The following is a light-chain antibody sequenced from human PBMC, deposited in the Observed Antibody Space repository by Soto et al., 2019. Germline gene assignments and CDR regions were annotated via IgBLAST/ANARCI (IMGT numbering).Light chain of an antibody. CDR3: QHYNTYPWT. CDR1: QSISSW. CDR2: KAS. J-gene: IGKJ1*01. V-gene: IGKV1-5*03. Sequence: DIQVTQSPPTLSASVGDRVTITCRASQSISSWVAWYQQKPGKGPKLLIYKASHLESGVPSRFSGSGSGTEFTLTISSLQPGDFATYYCQHYNTYPWTFGHGTKVDI.